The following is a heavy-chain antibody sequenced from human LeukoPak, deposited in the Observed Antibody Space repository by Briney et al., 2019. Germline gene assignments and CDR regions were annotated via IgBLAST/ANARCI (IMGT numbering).Heavy chain of an antibody. CDR3: ARDGSPIQLRSHYYGMDA. Sequence: GASVKVSCKASGYTFTSYGISWVRQAPGQGLEWMGWISAYNGNTNYAQKLQGRVTMTTDTSTSTAYMELRSLRSDDTAVYYCARDGSPIQLRSHYYGMDAWGQGTTVTVSS. CDR1: GYTFTSYG. J-gene: IGHJ6*02. CDR2: ISAYNGNT. V-gene: IGHV1-18*01. D-gene: IGHD5-18*01.